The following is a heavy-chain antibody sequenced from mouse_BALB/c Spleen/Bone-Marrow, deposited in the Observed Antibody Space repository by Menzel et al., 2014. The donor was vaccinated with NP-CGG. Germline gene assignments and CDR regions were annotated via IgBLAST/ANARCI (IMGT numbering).Heavy chain of an antibody. D-gene: IGHD2-3*01. CDR3: ARKGWLLFDY. V-gene: IGHV5-6-5*01. J-gene: IGHJ2*01. Sequence: EVNVVESGGGLVKPGGSLKLSCAASGFTFSSYGMSWVRQTPEKRLEWVASISGGGSTYYPDNVKGRFTISRDNARNILYLQMSGLRSEDTAMYYCARKGWLLFDYWGQGTTLTVSS. CDR2: ISGGGST. CDR1: GFTFSSYG.